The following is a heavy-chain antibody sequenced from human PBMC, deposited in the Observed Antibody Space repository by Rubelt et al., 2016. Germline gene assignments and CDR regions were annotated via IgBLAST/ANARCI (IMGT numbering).Heavy chain of an antibody. D-gene: IGHD1-7*01. V-gene: IGHV1-18*01. CDR3: ARDLPPFRRYNWNFPLDY. CDR1: GYTFTSYG. J-gene: IGHJ4*02. CDR2: ISAYNGNT. Sequence: QVQLVQSGAEVKKPGASVKVPCKASGYTFTSYGISWVRQAPGQGLEWMGWISAYNGNTNYAQKHTGRVTMTTDTSTSTAYMELRSLRSDDTAVYYCARDLPPFRRYNWNFPLDYWGQGTLVTVSS.